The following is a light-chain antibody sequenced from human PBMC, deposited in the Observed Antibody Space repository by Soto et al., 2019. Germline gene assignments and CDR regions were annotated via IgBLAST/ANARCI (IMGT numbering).Light chain of an antibody. CDR2: DAS. CDR3: QQYNSYSIT. V-gene: IGKV1-5*01. Sequence: DIPMTQSPSTLSASVGDRVTITCRASQSISSWLAWYQQKPGQAPKLLIYDASSLESGVPSRFSGSGSGTEFTLTSSSLQPDDFATYYCQQYNSYSITFGQGTRLEIK. J-gene: IGKJ5*01. CDR1: QSISSW.